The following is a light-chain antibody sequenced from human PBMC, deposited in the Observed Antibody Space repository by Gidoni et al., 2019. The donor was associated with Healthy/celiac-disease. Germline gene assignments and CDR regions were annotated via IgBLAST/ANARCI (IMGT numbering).Light chain of an antibody. V-gene: IGKV2-28*01. J-gene: IGKJ1*01. CDR2: LGS. CDR1: QSRLHSNGYNY. CDR3: LQGRQSLWT. Sequence: EIEMTQSRRSLPVTPGEPASIYCRSSQSRLHSNGYNYLDWYLQKPWQSPQLLSYLGSNRASGVPDRFSCSGSGTDFTLKISSVEAEDFGVYYCLQGRQSLWTFGQGTKVEIK.